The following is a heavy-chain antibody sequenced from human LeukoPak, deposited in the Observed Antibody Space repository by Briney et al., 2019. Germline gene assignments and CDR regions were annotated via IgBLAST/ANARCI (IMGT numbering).Heavy chain of an antibody. CDR3: ANSWYYLDSSGLPKSDAFDR. CDR2: IYYSGST. V-gene: IGHV4-59*08. CDR1: GGSISSYY. Sequence: PSETLSLTCTVSGGSISSYYWSWIPQPPGKGLEWIGYIYYSGSTNYNPSLKSRVTISIDTSKNQFSLKLSSVTAADTAVYYCANSWYYLDSSGLPKSDAFDRWDQGTMVTVSS. J-gene: IGHJ3*01. D-gene: IGHD3-22*01.